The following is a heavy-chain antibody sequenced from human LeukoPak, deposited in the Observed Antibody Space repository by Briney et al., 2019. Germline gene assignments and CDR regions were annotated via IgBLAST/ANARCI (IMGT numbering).Heavy chain of an antibody. D-gene: IGHD1-1*01. J-gene: IGHJ5*01. V-gene: IGHV3-33*06. Sequence: GGSLRLSCAASGFTFTNFAMHWVRQAPGKGLEWVAVIWSDGSRKEYIDSVKDRFTVSRDNSKNTLYLQMNSLGAEDTALYFCAKDLGVLRSGERHPDNWFDSWGQGTLVTVSS. CDR2: IWSDGSRK. CDR3: AKDLGVLRSGERHPDNWFDS. CDR1: GFTFTNFA.